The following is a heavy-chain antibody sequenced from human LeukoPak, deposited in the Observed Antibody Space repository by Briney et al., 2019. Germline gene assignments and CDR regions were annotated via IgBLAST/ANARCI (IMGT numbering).Heavy chain of an antibody. Sequence: GGSLRLSCAASGFTFGSPWMHWVRQAPGKGLVWVSRINSDGSATAYADSVKGRFTISRDNAENTLYLQMNSLRAEDTAVYYCARDRSQPDYWGQGTLVTVSS. CDR3: ARDRSQPDY. CDR2: INSDGSAT. J-gene: IGHJ4*02. D-gene: IGHD1-26*01. CDR1: GFTFGSPW. V-gene: IGHV3-74*01.